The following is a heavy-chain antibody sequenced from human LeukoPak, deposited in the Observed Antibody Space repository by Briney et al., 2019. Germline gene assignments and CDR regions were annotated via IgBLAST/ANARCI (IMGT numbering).Heavy chain of an antibody. CDR2: ISYDGSNK. Sequence: GGSLRLSCAASGFTFSTYAMHWVRQAPGKGLEWVAVISYDGSNKYYADSVKGRFTISRDNSKNTLYLQMNSLRAEDTAVYYCAKDGERWAPPYYFDYWGQGTLVTVSS. V-gene: IGHV3-30*04. J-gene: IGHJ4*02. CDR3: AKDGERWAPPYYFDY. D-gene: IGHD1-26*01. CDR1: GFTFSTYA.